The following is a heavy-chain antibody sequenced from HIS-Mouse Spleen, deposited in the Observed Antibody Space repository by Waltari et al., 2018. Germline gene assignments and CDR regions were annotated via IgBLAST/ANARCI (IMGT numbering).Heavy chain of an antibody. CDR3: AKDGGIVGATGSSWFDP. CDR1: VSAFITHC. V-gene: IGHV3-33*06. Sequence: QVQLVESGGGVVQPGRSLRLSCSASVSAFITHCVLASRQAVGKGLEWVAVIWYDGSNKYYADSVKGRFTISRDNSKNTLYLQMKSLRAEDTAVYYCAKDGGIVGATGSSWFDPWGQGTLVTVSS. J-gene: IGHJ5*02. D-gene: IGHD1-26*01. CDR2: IWYDGSNK.